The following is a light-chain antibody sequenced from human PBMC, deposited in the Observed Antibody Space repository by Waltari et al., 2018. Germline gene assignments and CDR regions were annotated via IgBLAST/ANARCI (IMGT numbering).Light chain of an antibody. CDR1: SSDVGGYNY. CDR3: CSYAGSYTFV. CDR2: DVT. J-gene: IGLJ1*01. Sequence: QSALTQPRSVSGSPGQSVTISCTGTSSDVGGYNYVSCYPQHPGKAPKLMIYDVTKRPSGVPDRFSGSKSGNTASLTISGLQAEDEADYSCCSYAGSYTFVFGTGTKVTVL. V-gene: IGLV2-11*01.